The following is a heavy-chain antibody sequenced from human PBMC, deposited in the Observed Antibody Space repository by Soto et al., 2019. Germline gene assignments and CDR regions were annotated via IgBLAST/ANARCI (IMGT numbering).Heavy chain of an antibody. J-gene: IGHJ5*02. CDR1: GYTFTNYG. V-gene: IGHV1-18*01. D-gene: IGHD3-3*01. CDR3: ARVAYDFWTGNSEWWFGP. CDR2: ISTYNGNT. Sequence: QVYLVQSGVEMKKPGASVKVSCKSSGYTFTNYGIGWFRQAPGQGPGWMGWISTYNGNTNDAQKYQDRVTMTTDTSKSTVYMDLRRLKSDDTAVSFCARVAYDFWTGNSEWWFGPGGQGTLVIVSS.